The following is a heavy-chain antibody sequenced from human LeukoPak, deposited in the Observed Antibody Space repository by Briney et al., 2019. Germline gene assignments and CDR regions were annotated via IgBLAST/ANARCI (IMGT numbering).Heavy chain of an antibody. V-gene: IGHV1-69*06. J-gene: IGHJ5*02. CDR1: GGTFNSYA. Sequence: SVKVSCKTSGGTFNSYAISWVRQAPGQGLEWMRGIIPLFGTTNYVQKFQGRVTITADISTSSAYMELSSLRSDDTAVYYCASRADDFWSGEGPEWSGNWFDPWGQGTLVTVSS. D-gene: IGHD3-3*01. CDR3: ASRADDFWSGEGPEWSGNWFDP. CDR2: IIPLFGTT.